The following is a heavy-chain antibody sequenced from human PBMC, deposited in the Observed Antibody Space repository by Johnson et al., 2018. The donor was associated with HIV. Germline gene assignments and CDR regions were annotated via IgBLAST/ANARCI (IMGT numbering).Heavy chain of an antibody. D-gene: IGHD6-13*01. Sequence: QVQLVESGGGVVQPGGSLRLSCVASGFTFSSYGMHWVRQAPGKGLEWVAILSYDGTNEYYADSVKGRFTISRDNSKNSLYLQMNSLRAEDTAVYYCARDHDPIAAAQGAFDIWGQGTMVTVSS. CDR1: GFTFSSYG. J-gene: IGHJ3*02. V-gene: IGHV3-30*19. CDR2: LSYDGTNE. CDR3: ARDHDPIAAAQGAFDI.